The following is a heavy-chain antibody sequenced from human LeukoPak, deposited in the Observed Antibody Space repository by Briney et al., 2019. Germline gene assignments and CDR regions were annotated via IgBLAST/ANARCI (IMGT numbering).Heavy chain of an antibody. V-gene: IGHV3-15*01. CDR3: TTGAFITMVRRGDYFDY. Sequence: PGGSLRLSCAASGFTFSNAWMSWVRQAPGKGLEWVGRIKSKTDGGTTEYAAPVKGRFTISRDDSKNTLYLQMNSLKTEDTAVYYCTTGAFITMVRRGDYFDYWGQGTLVTVSS. CDR2: IKSKTDGGTT. D-gene: IGHD3-10*01. CDR1: GFTFSNAW. J-gene: IGHJ4*02.